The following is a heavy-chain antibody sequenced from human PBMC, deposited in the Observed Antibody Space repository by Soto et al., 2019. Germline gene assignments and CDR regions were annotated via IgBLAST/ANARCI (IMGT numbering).Heavy chain of an antibody. CDR2: IWYDGSKK. J-gene: IGHJ4*02. CDR3: ARDTGYSGFDFDY. D-gene: IGHD5-12*01. V-gene: IGHV3-33*01. CDR1: GFTFSSHA. Sequence: GGSLRLSCAASGFTFSSHAMHWVRQAPGKGLEWVAVIWYDGSKKYYGDSVKGRFTVARDDSKSTLSLQMNSLRVEDTAVYYCARDTGYSGFDFDYCGQGTLVTVYS.